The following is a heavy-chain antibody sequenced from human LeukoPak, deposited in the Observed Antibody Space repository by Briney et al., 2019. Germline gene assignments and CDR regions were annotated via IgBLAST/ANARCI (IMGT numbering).Heavy chain of an antibody. Sequence: GGSLRLSCAASGLXFSTFDMHWVRQATGKGLEWVSGIGKAGDTYYAGSVKGRFTISRENAKNSLYLQMNSLRTGDTAVCYCARGAYIGFDVWGQGTMVTVSS. D-gene: IGHD5-12*01. CDR2: IGKAGDT. V-gene: IGHV3-13*04. J-gene: IGHJ3*01. CDR3: ARGAYIGFDV. CDR1: GLXFSTFD.